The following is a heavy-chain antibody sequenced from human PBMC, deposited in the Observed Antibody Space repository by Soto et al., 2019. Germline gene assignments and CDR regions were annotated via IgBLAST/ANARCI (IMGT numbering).Heavy chain of an antibody. CDR1: GFTFSSYA. V-gene: IGHV3-30*18. CDR2: ISYDGSDK. J-gene: IGHJ4*02. Sequence: QVQLVESGGGVVQPGGSLRLSCAASGFTFSSYAIHWVRRAPGKGLEWVAVISYDGSDKHYADSVKGRFTISRDNSNDTLYLQMDSLRPEDTAVYFCAKDFLLWGSFPDPGASDYWGQGTLVIVS. D-gene: IGHD3-16*01. CDR3: AKDFLLWGSFPDPGASDY.